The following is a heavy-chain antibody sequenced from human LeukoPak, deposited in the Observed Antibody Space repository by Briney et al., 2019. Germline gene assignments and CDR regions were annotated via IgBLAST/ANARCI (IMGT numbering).Heavy chain of an antibody. V-gene: IGHV4-4*07. Sequence: PSETLSLTCTVSGGSISSYYWSWIRQPAGKGLKWIGRIYTSGSTNYNPSLNSRVTMSVDTSKNQFSLKLSSVTAADTAVYYCARETRCFDLWGRGTLVTVSS. D-gene: IGHD1-1*01. J-gene: IGHJ2*01. CDR1: GGSISSYY. CDR3: ARETRCFDL. CDR2: IYTSGST.